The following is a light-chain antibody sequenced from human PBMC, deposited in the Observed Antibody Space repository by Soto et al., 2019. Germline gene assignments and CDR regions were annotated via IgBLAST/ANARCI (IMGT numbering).Light chain of an antibody. CDR3: QQLSCYPAT. CDR2: SAS. CDR1: HALSNY. Sequence: DIQLTQSPSVLSASVGDTVTITCRASHALSNYLAWYQQKPGKAPDLLIFSASTLQSGVPARFSGSGSETEFSLTIRGLQPEDFATYYCQQLSCYPATFGRGTKVDIK. J-gene: IGKJ4*01. V-gene: IGKV1-9*01.